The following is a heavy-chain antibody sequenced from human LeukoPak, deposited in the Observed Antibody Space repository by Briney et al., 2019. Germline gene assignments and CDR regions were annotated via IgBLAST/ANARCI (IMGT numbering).Heavy chain of an antibody. J-gene: IGHJ4*02. CDR3: ARGATQAYCGGDCPNFDY. CDR2: INRSGST. Sequence: SETLSLTCTVSGGSISSYYWSWIRQPPGKGLEWIGEINRSGSTNYNPSLKSRVTISVDTSKNQFSLKLSSVTAADTAVYYCARGATQAYCGGDCPNFDYWGQGTLVTVSS. V-gene: IGHV4-34*01. CDR1: GGSISSYY. D-gene: IGHD2-21*02.